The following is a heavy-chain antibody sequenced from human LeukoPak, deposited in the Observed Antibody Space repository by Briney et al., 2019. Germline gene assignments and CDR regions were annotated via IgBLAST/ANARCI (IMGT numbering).Heavy chain of an antibody. CDR1: GFTFSSYA. CDR2: ISYDGSNK. CDR3: AREVGNYYDSSGYPGLIDY. Sequence: GRSLRLSCAASGFTFSSYAMHWVRQAPGKGLEWVAVISYDGSNKYYADSVKGRFTISRDNSKNTLYLQMNSLRAEDTAVYYCAREVGNYYDSSGYPGLIDYWGQGTLVTVSS. J-gene: IGHJ4*02. V-gene: IGHV3-30-3*01. D-gene: IGHD3-22*01.